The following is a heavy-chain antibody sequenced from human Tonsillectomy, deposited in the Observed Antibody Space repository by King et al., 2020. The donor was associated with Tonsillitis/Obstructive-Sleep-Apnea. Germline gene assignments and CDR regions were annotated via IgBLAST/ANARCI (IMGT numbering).Heavy chain of an antibody. D-gene: IGHD4-17*01. CDR3: ARGDYGDSYYFDH. Sequence: VQLQQWGAGLLKPPETLSLTCGVYGGSFSDYRWSGIRQPPGKGLEWIGEIDHSGGTKYNPSLKSRVTIAVDTSKNQLSLYLTSVTAADKAVYYCARGDYGDSYYFDHWGQGTLVTVSS. CDR2: IDHSGGT. CDR1: GGSFSDYR. V-gene: IGHV4-34*01. J-gene: IGHJ4*02.